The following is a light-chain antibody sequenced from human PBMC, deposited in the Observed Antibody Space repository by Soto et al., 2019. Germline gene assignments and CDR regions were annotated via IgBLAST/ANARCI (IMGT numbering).Light chain of an antibody. CDR1: NSDVGSSNS. J-gene: IGLJ1*01. CDR3: SSYTNNSPNCV. CDR2: DVN. V-gene: IGLV2-14*03. Sequence: QSVLTQPASVSGSRGQSITISCTGTNSDVGSSNSVSWYQHHPGKAPKLIIYDVNSRPSGVSNRFSGSKSGNTASLTISGLQVEDEADYYCSSYTNNSPNCVFGTGTKVTVL.